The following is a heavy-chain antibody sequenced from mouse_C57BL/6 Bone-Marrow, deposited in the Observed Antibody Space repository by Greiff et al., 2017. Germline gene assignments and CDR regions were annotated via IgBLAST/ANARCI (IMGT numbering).Heavy chain of an antibody. CDR2: ISDGGSYT. J-gene: IGHJ3*01. D-gene: IGHD2-5*01. Sequence: EVMLVESGGGLVKPGGSLKLSCAASGFTFSSYAMSWVRQTPEKRLEWVATISDGGSYTYYPDNVKGRFTISRDNAKNNLYLQMSHLKSEDTAMYCCASEADYSNYAYWGQEALVTVSA. CDR1: GFTFSSYA. V-gene: IGHV5-4*03. CDR3: ASEADYSNYAY.